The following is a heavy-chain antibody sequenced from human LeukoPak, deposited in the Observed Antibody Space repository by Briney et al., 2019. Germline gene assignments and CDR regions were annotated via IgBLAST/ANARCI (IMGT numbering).Heavy chain of an antibody. Sequence: GGSLRLSCAASGFTVSSNYMSWVRQAPGKGLEWVSVIYSGGSTYYADSVKGRFTISRDNAKNSLYLQMNSLRAEDTAVYYCARGGGHWSGYYMFDYWGQGTLVTVSS. V-gene: IGHV3-53*01. CDR2: IYSGGST. CDR1: GFTVSSNY. D-gene: IGHD3-3*01. J-gene: IGHJ4*02. CDR3: ARGGGHWSGYYMFDY.